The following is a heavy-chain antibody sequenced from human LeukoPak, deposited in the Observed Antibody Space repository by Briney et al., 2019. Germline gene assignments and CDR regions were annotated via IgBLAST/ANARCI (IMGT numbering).Heavy chain of an antibody. D-gene: IGHD2-2*01. CDR1: GYTFTSYD. CDR3: ARVPPGDIVAVPAHLDD. CDR2: MNPNSGNT. Sequence: ASVKVSCKASGYTFTSYDINWVRQATGQGLEWMGWMNPNSGNTGYAQKFQGRVTMTRNTSISTAYMDLSSLRSEDTAVYYCARVPPGDIVAVPAHLDDWGQGTLVTVSS. J-gene: IGHJ4*02. V-gene: IGHV1-8*01.